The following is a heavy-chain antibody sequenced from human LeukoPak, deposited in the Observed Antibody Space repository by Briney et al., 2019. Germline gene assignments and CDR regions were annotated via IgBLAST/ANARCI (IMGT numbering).Heavy chain of an antibody. CDR1: GGSISRYY. Sequence: SETLSLTCTVFGGSISRYYWSWIRQPPRKGLEWIGYFYYSGSTNSHPSLKSRVTISVDTSKNQFSLKLSSVTAADTAVYYCARTMESGYSYGYYYYYYMDVWGKGTTVTISS. V-gene: IGHV4-59*01. CDR2: FYYSGST. J-gene: IGHJ6*03. D-gene: IGHD5-18*01. CDR3: ARTMESGYSYGYYYYYYMDV.